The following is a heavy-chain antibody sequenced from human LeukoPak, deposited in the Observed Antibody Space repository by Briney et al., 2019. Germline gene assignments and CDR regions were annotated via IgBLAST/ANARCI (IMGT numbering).Heavy chain of an antibody. CDR2: IYPTDSDT. Sequence: GESLKISCEGSGYRFTGYWIGWVRQVSGRGLEWMGIIYPTDSDTKYSPSFQGLVTISADKSINTAYLQLSSLKASDTAVYYCAGWPVLPGSRGAFDIWGQGTKVAVFS. V-gene: IGHV5-51*01. CDR1: GYRFTGYW. CDR3: AGWPVLPGSRGAFDI. J-gene: IGHJ3*02. D-gene: IGHD3-10*01.